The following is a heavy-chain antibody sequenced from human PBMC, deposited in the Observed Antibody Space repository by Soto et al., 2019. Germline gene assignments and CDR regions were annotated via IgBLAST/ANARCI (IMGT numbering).Heavy chain of an antibody. CDR1: GGTFSSYA. D-gene: IGHD3-22*01. V-gene: IGHV1-69*06. CDR3: ARGRSRGESCHARSFDY. J-gene: IGHJ4*02. CDR2: IIPIFGTA. Sequence: AVKVSCKASGGTFSSYAISWVRQAPGQGLEWMGGIIPIFGTANYAQKFQGRVTITADKSTSTAYMELSSLRSEDTAVYYCARGRSRGESCHARSFDYWGQGTLVTVSS.